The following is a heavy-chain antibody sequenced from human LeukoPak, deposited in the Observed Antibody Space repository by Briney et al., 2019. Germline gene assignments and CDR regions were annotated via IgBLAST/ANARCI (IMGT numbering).Heavy chain of an antibody. CDR2: INHSGST. V-gene: IGHV4-34*01. D-gene: IGHD6-13*01. CDR1: GGSFSGYY. J-gene: IGHJ4*02. Sequence: KASETLSLTCAVYGGSFSGYYWSWIRQPPGKGLEWIGEINHSGSTNYNPSLKSRVTISVDKSKNQFSLKLNSVTAADTAVYYCARAEPRGSIWYPYWGQGTLVTVSS. CDR3: ARAEPRGSIWYPY.